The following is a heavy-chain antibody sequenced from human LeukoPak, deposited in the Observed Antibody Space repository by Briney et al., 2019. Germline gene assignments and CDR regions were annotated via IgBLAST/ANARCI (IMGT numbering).Heavy chain of an antibody. V-gene: IGHV3-23*01. Sequence: PGGSLRLSCAASGFPFSSYGMSWVRQAPGKGLEWVSAISGSGGSTYYADSVKGRFAISRDNSKNTLYLQMNSLRAEDTAVYYCAKFTHYDILTGPYLDPWGQGTLVTVSS. CDR1: GFPFSSYG. CDR2: ISGSGGST. CDR3: AKFTHYDILTGPYLDP. D-gene: IGHD3-9*01. J-gene: IGHJ5*02.